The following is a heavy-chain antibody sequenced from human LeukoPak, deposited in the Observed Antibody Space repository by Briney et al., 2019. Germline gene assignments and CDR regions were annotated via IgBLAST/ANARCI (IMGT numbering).Heavy chain of an antibody. D-gene: IGHD2-15*01. Sequence: PGGSLRLSCAASGFTFSSYSMNCVRQAPGKGLEWVSSISSSSDNIYYRDSVKGRFTVSRDNSKDTLYLQMNSLRAEDTAVYYCARVLVVVAATQALDTWGQGTMVTVSS. V-gene: IGHV3-21*01. CDR2: ISSSSDNI. J-gene: IGHJ3*02. CDR3: ARVLVVVAATQALDT. CDR1: GFTFSSYS.